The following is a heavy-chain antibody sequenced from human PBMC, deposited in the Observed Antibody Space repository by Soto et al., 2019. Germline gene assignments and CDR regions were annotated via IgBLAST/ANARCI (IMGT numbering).Heavy chain of an antibody. CDR2: IWYDGSNK. V-gene: IGHV3-33*01. CDR1: GFTCNSYG. J-gene: IGHJ4*02. CDR3: ARSHNWNYVGLDY. D-gene: IGHD1-7*01. Sequence: QVQLVESGGGVVQPGRSLRLSCAASGFTCNSYGMHWVRQAPGKGLEWVAVIWYDGSNKYYADSVKGRFTISRDNSKNTLYLQMNSLRADDPAVYYCARSHNWNYVGLDYWGQGTLVTVSS.